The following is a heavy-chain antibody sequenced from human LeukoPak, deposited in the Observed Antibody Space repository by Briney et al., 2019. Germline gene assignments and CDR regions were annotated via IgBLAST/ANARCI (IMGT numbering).Heavy chain of an antibody. CDR3: TYYYDSSGYYPDY. CDR2: IKSKTDGGTT. V-gene: IGHV3-15*01. Sequence: GGSLRLSCAASGFIFSNAWMSWVRQAPGKGLEWVGRIKSKTDGGTTDYAAPVKGRFTISRDDSKNTLYLQMNSLKTEDTAVYYCTYYYDSSGYYPDYWGQGTLVTVSS. D-gene: IGHD3-22*01. CDR1: GFIFSNAW. J-gene: IGHJ4*02.